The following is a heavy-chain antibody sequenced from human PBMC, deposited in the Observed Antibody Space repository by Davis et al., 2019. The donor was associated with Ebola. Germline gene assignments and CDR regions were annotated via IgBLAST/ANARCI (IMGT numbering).Heavy chain of an antibody. V-gene: IGHV4-59*08. D-gene: IGHD1-1*01. Sequence: SETLSLTCTVSGGSTTVYYWSWIRQPPGKGLEWIGYINYSGSTNYNPSLKSRVTISLDTSNDQFSLNLSSATAADTAVYYCARLQNWNALDDWGQGTLVTVSS. J-gene: IGHJ4*02. CDR1: GGSTTVYY. CDR3: ARLQNWNALDD. CDR2: INYSGST.